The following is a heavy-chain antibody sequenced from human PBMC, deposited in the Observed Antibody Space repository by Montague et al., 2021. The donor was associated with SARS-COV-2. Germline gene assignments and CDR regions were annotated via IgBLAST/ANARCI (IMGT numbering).Heavy chain of an antibody. Sequence: SRSLSCAASGFTFSSYSLHWVRQAPGTGPEWVAVISYNGRQPQYGDSVKGRATISRDNSKHTLYLQVNSLRTDDTGVYYCAREPKPVGYSYGYTFFEYWGQGSLVTVSS. CDR3: AREPKPVGYSYGYTFFEY. J-gene: IGHJ4*02. V-gene: IGHV3-30*03. CDR1: GFTFSSYS. D-gene: IGHD5-18*01. CDR2: ISYNGRQP.